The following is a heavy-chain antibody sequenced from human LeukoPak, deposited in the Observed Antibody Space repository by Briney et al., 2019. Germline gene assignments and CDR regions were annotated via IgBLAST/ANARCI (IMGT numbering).Heavy chain of an antibody. V-gene: IGHV3-23*01. J-gene: IGHJ6*02. CDR1: RFTFRNYA. CDR3: ARRSRYCSSTSCYRSVDTAMVNYYYYGMDV. CDR2: ISGGGGT. D-gene: IGHD2-2*02. Sequence: GGSLRLSCAASRFTFRNYAMSWARQAPGKGLEWVSAISGGGGTYYADSVKGRFTISRDNSKNTLYLQMNSLRAEDTAVYYCARRSRYCSSTSCYRSVDTAMVNYYYYGMDVWGQGTTVTVSS.